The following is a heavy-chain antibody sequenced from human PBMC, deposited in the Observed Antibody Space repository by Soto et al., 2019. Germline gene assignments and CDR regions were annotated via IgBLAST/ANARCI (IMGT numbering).Heavy chain of an antibody. J-gene: IGHJ4*02. CDR1: GGSISSYY. V-gene: IGHV4-59*01. D-gene: IGHD1-26*01. Sequence: SETLSLTCTVSGGSISSYYWSWIRQPPGKGLEWIGYIFYSGSTNYNPSLKSRVTISVDTSKNQFSLKLSSVTAADTAVYLCARRWGPTFDFWGQGTLVTVSS. CDR3: ARRWGPTFDF. CDR2: IFYSGST.